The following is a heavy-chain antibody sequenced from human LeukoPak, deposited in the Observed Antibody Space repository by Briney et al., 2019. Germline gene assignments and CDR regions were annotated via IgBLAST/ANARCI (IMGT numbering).Heavy chain of an antibody. CDR1: GDSLSSNSAA. J-gene: IGHJ5*02. V-gene: IGHV6-1*01. CDR2: TYYRSKWYN. D-gene: IGHD4-17*01. Sequence: SQTLSLTCAISGDSLSSNSAAWKWNRQSPSRGLEWLGRTYYRSKWYNDYAVSVKSRITINPDTSTNQFSLQLNSVTPEDTAVYYCARAPLRRGGSSTNWFDPWGQGTLVTVSS. CDR3: ARAPLRRGGSSTNWFDP.